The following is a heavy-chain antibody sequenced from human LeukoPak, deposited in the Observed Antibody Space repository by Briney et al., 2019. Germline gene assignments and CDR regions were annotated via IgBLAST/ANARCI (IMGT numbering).Heavy chain of an antibody. V-gene: IGHV3-23*01. CDR3: AKDLYTSRYACCFDY. Sequence: ASVKVSCKASGYTFTSYDINWVRQAPGKGLEWVSGVSGGGSSTYYADSVKGRFTISRDNSKNMLYLQMNSLRAEDTAVYYCAKDLYTSRYACCFDYWGQGTLVTVSS. CDR1: GYTFTSYD. CDR2: VSGGGSST. D-gene: IGHD6-13*01. J-gene: IGHJ4*02.